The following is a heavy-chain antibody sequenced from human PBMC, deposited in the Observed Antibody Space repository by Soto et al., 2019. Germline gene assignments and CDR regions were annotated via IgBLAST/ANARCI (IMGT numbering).Heavy chain of an antibody. CDR2: IYPGDSDT. CDR1: GYSFTSYW. J-gene: IGHJ6*02. V-gene: IGHV5-51*01. D-gene: IGHD1-7*01. Sequence: PGESLKISCKGSGYSFTSYWIGWVRQMPGKGLEWMGIIYPGDSDTRYSPSFQGQVTISADKSISTAYLQWSSLKASDTAMYYCARARWNYRTRVYYYYGMDVWGQGTTVTVSS. CDR3: ARARWNYRTRVYYYYGMDV.